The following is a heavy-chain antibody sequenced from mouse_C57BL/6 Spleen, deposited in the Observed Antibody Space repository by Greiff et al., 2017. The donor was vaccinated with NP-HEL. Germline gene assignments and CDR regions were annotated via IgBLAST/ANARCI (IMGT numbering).Heavy chain of an antibody. J-gene: IGHJ3*01. D-gene: IGHD2-4*01. CDR1: GYTFTDYN. CDR2: INPNNGGT. V-gene: IGHV1-22*01. CDR3: ARDYDYDEAY. Sequence: VHVKQSGPELVKPGASVKMSCKASGYTFTDYNMHWVKQSHGKSLEWIGYINPNNGGTSYNQKFKGKATLTVNKSSSTAYMELRSLTSEDSAVYYCARDYDYDEAYWGQGTLVTVSA.